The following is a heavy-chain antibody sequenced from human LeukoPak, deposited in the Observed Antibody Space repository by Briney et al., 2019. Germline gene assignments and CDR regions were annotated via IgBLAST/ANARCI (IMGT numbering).Heavy chain of an antibody. CDR2: FDPEDGET. J-gene: IGHJ6*03. CDR1: GYTLTELS. CDR3: ATDLSSSRNMDV. V-gene: IGHV1-24*01. Sequence: ASVKVSCKVSGYTLTELSIHWVRQAPGKGLGWMGGFDPEDGETIYAQKFQGRVTMTEDTSTDTAYMELSSLRSEDTAVYYCATDLSSSRNMDVWGKGTTVTVSS. D-gene: IGHD6-6*01.